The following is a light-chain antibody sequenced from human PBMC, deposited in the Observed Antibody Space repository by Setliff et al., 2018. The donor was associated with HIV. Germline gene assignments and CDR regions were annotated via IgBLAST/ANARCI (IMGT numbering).Light chain of an antibody. CDR3: SSYTSTSTLCV. CDR1: RSDVGGYNY. V-gene: IGLV2-14*03. CDR2: DVS. J-gene: IGLJ1*01. Sequence: QSALTQAASVSGSPGQSITTSCTGTRSDVGGYNYVSWYQQHPGKAPKLMIYDVSNRPSGVSNRFSGSKSGNTASLTISGLQAEDEADYYCSSYTSTSTLCVFGTGTKVTV.